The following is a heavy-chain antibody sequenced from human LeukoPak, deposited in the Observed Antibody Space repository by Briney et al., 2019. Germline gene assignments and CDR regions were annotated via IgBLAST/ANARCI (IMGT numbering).Heavy chain of an antibody. CDR3: AREYDSRARFDS. J-gene: IGHJ4*02. Sequence: GGSLRLSCAVSGDGFTRHTMNWVRRAPGKGREWISYIWSTGEYIYYADSVKGRFTISRDNARTSVYLQMNSLRVEDTAIYYCAREYDSRARFDSWGQGTLVTVSS. CDR1: GDGFTRHT. D-gene: IGHD6-13*01. V-gene: IGHV3-21*05. CDR2: IWSTGEYI.